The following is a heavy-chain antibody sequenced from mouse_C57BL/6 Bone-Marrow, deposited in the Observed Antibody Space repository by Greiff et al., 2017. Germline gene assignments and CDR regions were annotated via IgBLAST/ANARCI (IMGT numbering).Heavy chain of an antibody. D-gene: IGHD1-1*01. CDR3: TSGSSYGGPAWFAY. CDR1: GFTFSDAW. Sequence: VTLEESGGGLVQPGGSMKLSCAASGFTFSDAWMDCVRQSPEKGLALVAEIRNKANNHATYYAESVKGRFTISRDDSKSSVYLQMNSLRAEDTGMYYCTSGSSYGGPAWFAYWGQGTLVTVSA. CDR2: IRNKANNHAT. V-gene: IGHV6-6*01. J-gene: IGHJ3*01.